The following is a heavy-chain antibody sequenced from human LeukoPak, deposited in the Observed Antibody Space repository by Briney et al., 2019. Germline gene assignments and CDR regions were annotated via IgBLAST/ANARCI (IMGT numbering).Heavy chain of an antibody. CDR2: ISGSGGST. D-gene: IGHD1-26*01. V-gene: IGHV3-23*01. Sequence: GGSLRLSCAASGFTFSSDAMSWVRQAPGEGLEWVSGISGSGGSTYYADSVKGRFTISRDNSKNTLYLQMNSLRAEDTAVYYCANRVGGSYYDWGQGTLVTVSS. CDR3: ANRVGGSYYD. CDR1: GFTFSSDA. J-gene: IGHJ4*02.